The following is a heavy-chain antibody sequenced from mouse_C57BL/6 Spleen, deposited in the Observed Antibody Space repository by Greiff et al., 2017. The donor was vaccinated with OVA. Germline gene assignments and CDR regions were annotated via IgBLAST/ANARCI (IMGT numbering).Heavy chain of an antibody. CDR3: ARGYYDYDDWYFDY. D-gene: IGHD2-4*01. J-gene: IGHJ2*01. Sequence: VQLQQSVAELVRPGASVKLSCTASGFNIKNTYMPWVKQRPEQGLEWIGRIDPANGNTKYAPKFQGKATITADTSSNTAYLQLSSLTSEDTAIYYCARGYYDYDDWYFDYWGQGTTLTVSS. CDR2: IDPANGNT. V-gene: IGHV14-3*01. CDR1: GFNIKNTY.